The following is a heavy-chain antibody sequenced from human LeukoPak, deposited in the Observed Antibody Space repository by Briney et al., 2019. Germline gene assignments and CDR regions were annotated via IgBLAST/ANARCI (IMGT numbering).Heavy chain of an antibody. CDR3: ARGGAGSSIRAFDI. Sequence: GGSLRLSCAASGFTFSSYSMNWVRQAPGKGLEWVSSISSSSSYIYYADSVKGRFTISRDNAKNSLYLQMNSLRAEDTAVYYCARGGAGSSIRAFDIWGQGTMVTVSS. CDR2: ISSSSSYI. V-gene: IGHV3-21*01. CDR1: GFTFSSYS. D-gene: IGHD6-13*01. J-gene: IGHJ3*02.